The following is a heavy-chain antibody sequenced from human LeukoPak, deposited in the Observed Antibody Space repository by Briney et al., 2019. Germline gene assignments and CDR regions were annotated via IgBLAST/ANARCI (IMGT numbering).Heavy chain of an antibody. Sequence: GGSLRLSCAASGFTLSSYWMSWVRQAPGNGLEWVANIKQDGSEKYYVDSVKGRFTISRDNAKNSMYLQMNSLRAEDTAVYYCARHRGGSWGAFDIWGQGTMVTVSS. CDR1: GFTLSSYW. D-gene: IGHD2-15*01. J-gene: IGHJ3*02. CDR3: ARHRGGSWGAFDI. CDR2: IKQDGSEK. V-gene: IGHV3-7*01.